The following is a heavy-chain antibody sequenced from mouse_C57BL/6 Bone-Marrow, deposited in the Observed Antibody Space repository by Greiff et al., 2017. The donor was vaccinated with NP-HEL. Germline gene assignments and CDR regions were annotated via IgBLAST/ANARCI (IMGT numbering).Heavy chain of an antibody. V-gene: IGHV1-22*01. D-gene: IGHD3-1*01. CDR2: INPNNGGT. CDR1: GYTFTDYN. Sequence: EVQLVESGPELVKPGASVKMSCKASGYTFTDYNMHWVKQSHGKSLEWIGYINPNNGGTSYNQKFKGKATLTVNKSSSTAYMELRSLTSEDSAVYYCAREGAIKYYFDYWGQGTTLTVSS. CDR3: AREGAIKYYFDY. J-gene: IGHJ2*01.